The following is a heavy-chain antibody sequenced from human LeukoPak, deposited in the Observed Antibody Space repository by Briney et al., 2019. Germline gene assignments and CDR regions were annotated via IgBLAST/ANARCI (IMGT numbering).Heavy chain of an antibody. D-gene: IGHD5-12*01. J-gene: IGHJ4*02. CDR3: ATKGGFAD. CDR2: ISSTGSAI. V-gene: IGHV3-48*03. CDR1: GLSFSNYE. Sequence: PGGSLRLSCAASGLSFSNYEMNWVRQAPGKGLEWISYISSTGSAIFYADSVKGRFTISRDNAKNSLYLQMNSLRAEDTAFYYCATKGGFADWGQGTLVTVSS.